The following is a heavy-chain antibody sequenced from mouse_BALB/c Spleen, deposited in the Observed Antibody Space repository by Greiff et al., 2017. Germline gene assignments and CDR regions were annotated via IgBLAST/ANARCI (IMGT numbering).Heavy chain of an antibody. Sequence: EVQLVESGGGLVQPTGSLKLSCAASGFTFNTYAMNWVRQAPGKGLEWVARIRSKSNNYATYYADSVKDRFTISRDDSQSMLYLQMNNLKTEDTAMYYCVRHYYGSNWYFDVWGAGTTVTVSS. D-gene: IGHD1-1*01. CDR3: VRHYYGSNWYFDV. CDR1: GFTFNTYA. V-gene: IGHV10-1*02. CDR2: IRSKSNNYAT. J-gene: IGHJ1*01.